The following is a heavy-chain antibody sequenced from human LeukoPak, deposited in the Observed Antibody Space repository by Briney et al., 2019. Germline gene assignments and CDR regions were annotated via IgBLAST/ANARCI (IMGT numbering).Heavy chain of an antibody. CDR1: EGTFSSYT. CDR2: IIPILGIA. CDR3: AREKTVAHFDY. J-gene: IGHJ4*02. D-gene: IGHD4-23*01. Sequence: SVKVSCTASEGTFSSYTISWVRPAPGQGLDWMGRIIPILGIANYAQTFQGRVTITADKSTSTAYMELSSLRSEDTAVYYCAREKTVAHFDYWGQGTLVTVSS. V-gene: IGHV1-69*04.